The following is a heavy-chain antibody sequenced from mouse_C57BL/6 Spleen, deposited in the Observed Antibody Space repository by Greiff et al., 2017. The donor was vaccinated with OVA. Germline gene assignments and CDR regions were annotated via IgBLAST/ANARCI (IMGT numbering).Heavy chain of an antibody. D-gene: IGHD4-1*01. CDR1: GYSFTDYN. CDR2: INPNYGTT. V-gene: IGHV1-39*01. CDR3: ARELTGTVDYFDY. J-gene: IGHJ2*01. Sequence: VQLQQSGPELVQPGASVKISCKASGYSFTDYNMNWVKQSNGKSLEWIGVINPNYGTTSYNQKFKGKATLTVDKSSSTAYMQLNSLTSEDSAVYYCARELTGTVDYFDYWGKGTTLTVSS.